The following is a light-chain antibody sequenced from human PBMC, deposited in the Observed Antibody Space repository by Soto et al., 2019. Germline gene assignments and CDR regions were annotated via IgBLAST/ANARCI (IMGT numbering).Light chain of an antibody. CDR2: STD. CDR1: SSNIGSNT. V-gene: IGLV1-44*01. J-gene: IGLJ1*01. Sequence: QSVLTQPPSASGALGQRVTISCSGGSSNIGSNTVNWYQQPPGTAPKLLICSTDQRPSGVPDRFSASKSGTSASLAISGLQSEDEADYCCATWAGSLTGYVFGTGTKLTVL. CDR3: ATWAGSLTGYV.